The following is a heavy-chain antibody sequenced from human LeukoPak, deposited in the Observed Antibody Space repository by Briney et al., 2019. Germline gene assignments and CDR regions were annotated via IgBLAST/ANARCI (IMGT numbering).Heavy chain of an antibody. J-gene: IGHJ4*02. V-gene: IGHV4-4*07. D-gene: IGHD2-21*01. CDR3: GRIHGGGAVH. CDR2: IYGGGST. CDR1: GGYISSYY. Sequence: SESLSLTCTASGGYISSYYWSWIRQPAGKGLEWIGRIYGGGSTRYNPSLKGRVTMSVDTPKIQFSLKLSSVTAADTAVYCCGRIHGGGAVHWGQGTLVTVSS.